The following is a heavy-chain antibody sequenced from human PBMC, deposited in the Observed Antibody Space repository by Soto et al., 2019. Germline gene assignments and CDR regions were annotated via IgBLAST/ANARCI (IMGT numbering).Heavy chain of an antibody. CDR3: AGAGLDSNECSDY. Sequence: QVQLVQSGAEVKKPGSSVKVSCKASGGTFSSYAISWVRQAPGQGLEWMGGIIPIFGTANYAQKFQGRVTITADKSMSTAYMELSSLRSDDTAVYYCAGAGLDSNECSDYSCQGALVTVSS. CDR1: GGTFSSYA. J-gene: IGHJ4*02. CDR2: IIPIFGTA. V-gene: IGHV1-69*06. D-gene: IGHD4-4*01.